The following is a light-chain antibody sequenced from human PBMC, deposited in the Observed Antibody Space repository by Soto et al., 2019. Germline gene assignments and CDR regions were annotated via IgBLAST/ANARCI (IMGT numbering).Light chain of an antibody. CDR3: QQLNSYPLT. CDR2: AAS. V-gene: IGKV1-9*01. CDR1: QGISSY. Sequence: IQLTQSPSSLSAFVGDRVTITCRASQGISSYLAWYQQKPGKAPELLIYAASTLQSGVPSRFSGSGSGTDFTLTISSLQPEDFATYYCQQLNSYPLTFGGGTKVEIK. J-gene: IGKJ4*01.